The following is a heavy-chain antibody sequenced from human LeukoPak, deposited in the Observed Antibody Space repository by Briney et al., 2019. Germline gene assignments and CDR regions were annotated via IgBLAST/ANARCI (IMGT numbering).Heavy chain of an antibody. J-gene: IGHJ4*02. V-gene: IGHV3-21*01. CDR3: ARDRFCSGGSCYSAQIDY. CDR1: GFTFSTYS. D-gene: IGHD2-15*01. CDR2: ISSSSNYI. Sequence: PGGSLRLSCAASGFTFSTYSFNWVRQAPGKGLEGVSSISSSSNYIYYADSVKGRFTISRDSAKNSLYLQMNSLRAEDTALYYCARDRFCSGGSCYSAQIDYWGQGTVVTVSS.